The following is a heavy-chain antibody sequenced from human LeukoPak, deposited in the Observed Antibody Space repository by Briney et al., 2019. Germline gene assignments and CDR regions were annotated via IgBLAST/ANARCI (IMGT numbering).Heavy chain of an antibody. CDR3: ARPTVTTRDGMDV. CDR2: IYYSGST. V-gene: IGHV4-39*01. D-gene: IGHD4-11*01. CDR1: GGSISSSSYY. Sequence: SETLSLTCTVSGGSISSSSYYWGWIRQPPGKGLEWIGSIYYSGSTYYNPSLKSRVTISVGTSKNQFSLKLSSVTAADTAVYYCARPTVTTRDGMDVWGQGTTVTVSS. J-gene: IGHJ6*02.